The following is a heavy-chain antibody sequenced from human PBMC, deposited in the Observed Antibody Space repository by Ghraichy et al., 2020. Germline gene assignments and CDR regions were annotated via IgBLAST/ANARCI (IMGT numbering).Heavy chain of an antibody. CDR2: IYYSGST. D-gene: IGHD6-13*01. J-gene: IGHJ4*02. V-gene: IGHV4-39*01. Sequence: GSLRLSCTVSGVSISSSSYYWGWIRQPPGKGLEWIGSIYYSGSTYYNPSLKSRVTISVDTSKNQFSLKLSSVTAADTAVYYCAIPGIAAAGHFDYWGQGTLVTVSS. CDR1: GVSISSSSYY. CDR3: AIPGIAAAGHFDY.